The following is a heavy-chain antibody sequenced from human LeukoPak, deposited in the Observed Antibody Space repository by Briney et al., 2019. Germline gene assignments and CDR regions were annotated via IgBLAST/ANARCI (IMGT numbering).Heavy chain of an antibody. Sequence: GGSLRLSCAASGFSFSVYAMHWVRQAQGKGLEWVAFIRNDGSNENYADSVKGRFTISRDNSKNTLYLQMNSLRAEDTAVYYCARVGEGAAKDWGQGTLVTVSS. CDR2: IRNDGSNE. CDR1: GFSFSVYA. J-gene: IGHJ4*02. CDR3: ARVGEGAAKD. V-gene: IGHV3-30*02. D-gene: IGHD1-26*01.